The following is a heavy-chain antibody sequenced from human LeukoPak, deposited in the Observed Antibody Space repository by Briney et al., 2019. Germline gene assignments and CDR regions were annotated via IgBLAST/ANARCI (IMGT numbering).Heavy chain of an antibody. CDR2: IYYSGST. CDR3: ARHGDYYGSGSRY. D-gene: IGHD3-10*01. J-gene: IGHJ4*02. CDR1: GGSFSGYY. V-gene: IGHV4-59*08. Sequence: SSETLSLTCAVYGGSFSGYYWSWIRQPPGKGLEWIGYIYYSGSTNYNPSLKSRVTISVDTSENQFSLKLSSVTAADTAVYYCARHGDYYGSGSRYWGQGTLVTVSS.